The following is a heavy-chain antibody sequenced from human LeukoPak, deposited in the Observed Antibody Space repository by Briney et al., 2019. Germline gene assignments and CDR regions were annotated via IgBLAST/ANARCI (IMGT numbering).Heavy chain of an antibody. J-gene: IGHJ4*02. D-gene: IGHD6-19*01. CDR1: GFIFNNYA. CDR2: ISWNSGSI. V-gene: IGHV3-9*01. Sequence: GGSLRLSCEGSGFIFNNYAMHWVRQPPGKGLEWVSGISWNSGSIDYADSVKGRFTISRDNAKNSLYLQMNSLRVEDTAFYYYAKDNRRHYTSGPNPDSLHWGQGALVTVSS. CDR3: AKDNRRHYTSGPNPDSLH.